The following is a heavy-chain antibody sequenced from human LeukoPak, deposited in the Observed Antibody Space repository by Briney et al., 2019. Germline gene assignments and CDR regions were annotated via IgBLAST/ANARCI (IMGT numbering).Heavy chain of an antibody. CDR1: GFTFSSYG. CDR2: IRYDGSNK. Sequence: PGGSLRLSCAASGFTFSSYGLHWVRQAPGKGLEWVAFIRYDGSNKYYADSVKGRFTISRDNSKNTLYLQMNSLRAEDTAVYYCAKDQEIFGVVIRAPFDYWGQGTLVTVSS. CDR3: AKDQEIFGVVIRAPFDY. V-gene: IGHV3-30*02. D-gene: IGHD3-3*01. J-gene: IGHJ4*02.